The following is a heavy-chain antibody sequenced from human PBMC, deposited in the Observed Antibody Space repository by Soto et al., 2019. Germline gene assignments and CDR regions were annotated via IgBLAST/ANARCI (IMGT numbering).Heavy chain of an antibody. CDR1: GYTFTSYG. CDR3: ARDVDAAMVETNWFDP. Sequence: ASVKVSCKASGYTFTSYGISWVRQAPGQGLEWMGWISAYNGNTNYAQKLQGRVTMTTDTSTSTAYMELRSLRSDDTAVYYCARDVDAAMVETNWFDPWGQGTLVTVSS. J-gene: IGHJ5*02. D-gene: IGHD5-18*01. V-gene: IGHV1-18*01. CDR2: ISAYNGNT.